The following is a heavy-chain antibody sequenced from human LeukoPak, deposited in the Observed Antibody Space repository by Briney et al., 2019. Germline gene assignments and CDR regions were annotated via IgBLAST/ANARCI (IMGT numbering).Heavy chain of an antibody. J-gene: IGHJ4*02. D-gene: IGHD4-17*01. V-gene: IGHV3-73*01. CDR3: TSGDYNDY. CDR1: GFRFSASA. Sequence: PGGSLRLSCAASGFRFSASAMHWVRHASGKGLEWVCRIRVKDDNYATSYGASVKGRFTISRDDSKNTAYLQMNSLKTEDTAVYYCTSGDYNDYWGQGTLVTVSS. CDR2: IRVKDDNYAT.